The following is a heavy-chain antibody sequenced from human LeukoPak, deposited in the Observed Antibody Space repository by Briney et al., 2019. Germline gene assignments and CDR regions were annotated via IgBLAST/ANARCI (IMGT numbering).Heavy chain of an antibody. V-gene: IGHV3-30*18. J-gene: IGHJ6*03. CDR3: AKGYSGYKYYYYYYMDV. CDR1: GFTFSSYG. CDR2: ISYDGSNK. Sequence: GGSLRLSCAASGFTFSSYGMHWVRQAPGKGPEWVAIISYDGSNKYYADSVKGRFTISRDNSKNTLYLQMNSLRTEDTAMYYCAKGYSGYKYYYYYYMDVWGKGTTVTVSS. D-gene: IGHD5-12*01.